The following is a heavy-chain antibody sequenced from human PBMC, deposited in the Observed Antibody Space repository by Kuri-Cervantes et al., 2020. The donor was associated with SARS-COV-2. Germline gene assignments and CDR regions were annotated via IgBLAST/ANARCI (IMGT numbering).Heavy chain of an antibody. CDR3: ARDVDSSGWYRRIDY. CDR1: GFTLSSNA. V-gene: IGHV3-30-3*01. Sequence: GGSLRLSCAASGFTLSSNAMHRVRQTPGKGLEWVTLISFDGSNKYYTDSVKGRFTISRDNSKNTIYLQMNSLRPEDTAVYYCARDVDSSGWYRRIDYWGQGILVTVSS. CDR2: ISFDGSNK. J-gene: IGHJ4*02. D-gene: IGHD6-19*01.